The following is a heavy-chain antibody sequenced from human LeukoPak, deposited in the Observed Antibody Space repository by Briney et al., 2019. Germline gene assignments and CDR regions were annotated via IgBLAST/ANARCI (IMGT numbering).Heavy chain of an antibody. CDR1: GFTFSSYG. CDR3: ATDRGWRTSGYYLYYFEY. D-gene: IGHD3-3*01. CDR2: IWYDGSNK. J-gene: IGHJ4*02. V-gene: IGHV3-33*01. Sequence: GGSLRLSCAASGFTFSSYGMHWVRQAPGKGLVWVAVIWYDGSNKYYADSVKGRFTISRDNSKNTLYLQMNSLRAEDTAVYYCATDRGWRTSGYYLYYFEYWGQGTLVTYSS.